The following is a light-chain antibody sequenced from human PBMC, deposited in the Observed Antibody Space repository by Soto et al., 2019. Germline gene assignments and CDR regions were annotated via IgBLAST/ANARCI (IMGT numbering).Light chain of an antibody. V-gene: IGKV1-9*01. J-gene: IGKJ4*01. CDR1: EDISSY. Sequence: IQLTQSPSSPSASVGDRVTFTCRASEDISSYLVLYQQKPGAAPKLLIYAASALHSGVPSRFSGSGSGTEFTLTISSLQSEDFAVYYCQQYNNWPLTFGGGTKVDIK. CDR3: QQYNNWPLT. CDR2: AAS.